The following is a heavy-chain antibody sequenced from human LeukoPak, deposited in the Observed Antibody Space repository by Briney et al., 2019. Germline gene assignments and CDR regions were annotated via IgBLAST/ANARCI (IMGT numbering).Heavy chain of an antibody. V-gene: IGHV3-7*01. D-gene: IGHD2-15*01. Sequence: PGGSLRLSCAASGFTFSSYWMSWVRQAPGKGLEWVANIKQDGDETYYVDSVKGRFTIYSDNAQKSLYLQMNSLRVEDTAVYFCAREASGSGCLDYWGQGTLVTVSS. CDR2: IKQDGDET. CDR1: GFTFSSYW. CDR3: AREASGSGCLDY. J-gene: IGHJ4*02.